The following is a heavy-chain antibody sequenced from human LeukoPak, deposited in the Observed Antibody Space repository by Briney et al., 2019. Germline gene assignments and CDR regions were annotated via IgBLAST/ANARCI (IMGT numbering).Heavy chain of an antibody. CDR2: IKQDGSEK. J-gene: IGHJ4*02. D-gene: IGHD3-22*01. CDR1: GFTFSSYS. CDR3: ARGITYYYDSSGYYYDY. V-gene: IGHV3-7*02. Sequence: QPAGSLRLSCAASGFTFSSYSISWVRQAPGKGLDWVANIKQDGSEKYYVDSVKGRFTISRDNAKNSRYLQMNSLRAEDTAVYYCARGITYYYDSSGYYYDYWGQGTLVTVSS.